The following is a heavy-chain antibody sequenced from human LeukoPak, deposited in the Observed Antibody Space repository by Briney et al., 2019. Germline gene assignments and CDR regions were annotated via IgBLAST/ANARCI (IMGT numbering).Heavy chain of an antibody. CDR1: GFTFSSYS. CDR2: ISSSSYI. V-gene: IGHV3-21*01. Sequence: GGSLRLSCAASGFTFSSYSMNWVRQAPGKGLEWVSSISSSSYIYYADSVKGRFTISRDNAKNSLYLQMNSLRAEDTAVYYCARDVAGIAAAGAPPPEDWYFDLWGRGTLVTVSS. D-gene: IGHD6-13*01. CDR3: ARDVAGIAAAGAPPPEDWYFDL. J-gene: IGHJ2*01.